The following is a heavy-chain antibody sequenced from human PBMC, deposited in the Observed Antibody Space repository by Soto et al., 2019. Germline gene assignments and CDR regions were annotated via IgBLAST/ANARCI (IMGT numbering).Heavy chain of an antibody. V-gene: IGHV3-23*01. D-gene: IGHD1-26*01. CDR2: ISGSGGST. CDR3: VASGSYHVGFYP. J-gene: IGHJ5*02. CDR1: GFTFSSYA. Sequence: GGSLRLSCAASGFTFSSYAMSWVRQAPGKGLEWVSAISGSGGSTYYADSVKGRFTISRDNSKNTLYLQMNSLRAEDTAVYYCVASGSYHVGFYPWGQGTLVTVSS.